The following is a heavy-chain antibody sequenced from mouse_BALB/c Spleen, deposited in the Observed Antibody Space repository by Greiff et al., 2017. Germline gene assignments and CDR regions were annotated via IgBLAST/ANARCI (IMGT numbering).Heavy chain of an antibody. D-gene: IGHD1-1*01. J-gene: IGHJ2*01. CDR2: ISYSGST. Sequence: EVKLMESGPGLVKPSQSLSLTCTVTGYSITSDYAWNWIRQFPGNKLEWMGYISYSGSTSYNPSLKSRISITRDTSKNQFFLQLNSVTTEDTATYYCASPHYYGSSSLFDYWGQGTTLTVSS. CDR1: GYSITSDYA. CDR3: ASPHYYGSSSLFDY. V-gene: IGHV3-2*02.